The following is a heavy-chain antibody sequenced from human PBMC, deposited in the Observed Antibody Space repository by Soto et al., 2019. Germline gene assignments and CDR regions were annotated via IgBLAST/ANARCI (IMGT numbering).Heavy chain of an antibody. CDR2: ISSNGGST. V-gene: IGHV3-64*01. Sequence: GGSLRLSCAASGFTFSSYAMHWVRQAPGKGLEYVSAISSNGGSTYYANSVKGRFTISRDNSKNTLYLQMGSLRAEDMAVYYCARDREYSGYDLGGDDAFDIWGQETMVTVSS. CDR1: GFTFSSYA. CDR3: ARDREYSGYDLGGDDAFDI. J-gene: IGHJ3*02. D-gene: IGHD5-12*01.